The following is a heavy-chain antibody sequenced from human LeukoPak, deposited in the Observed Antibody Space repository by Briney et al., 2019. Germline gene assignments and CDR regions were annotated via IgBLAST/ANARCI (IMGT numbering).Heavy chain of an antibody. CDR3: ASAYL. J-gene: IGHJ4*02. CDR1: GFTFGSYA. Sequence: GGSLRLSCAASGFTFGSYAMSWVRQAPGKGLEWVSAISNSGGNTFYADSGKGRFTISRDNAKNSLYLQMNSLRAEDTAVYYRASAYLWGQGTLVTVSS. CDR2: ISNSGGNT. V-gene: IGHV3-23*01.